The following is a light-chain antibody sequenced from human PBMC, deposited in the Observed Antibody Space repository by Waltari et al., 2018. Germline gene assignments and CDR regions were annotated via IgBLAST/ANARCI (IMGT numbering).Light chain of an antibody. CDR2: GAS. Sequence: EIVWTQSPVTLSLSPGARATLSCRASQSVSRTYLAWYQQKPGQPPRLLIYGASSRATGIPDRFSGSGSGTDFTLTISRLEPEDFAVYFCQQYGASLITFGQGTRLEIK. CDR3: QQYGASLIT. V-gene: IGKV3-20*01. J-gene: IGKJ5*01. CDR1: QSVSRTY.